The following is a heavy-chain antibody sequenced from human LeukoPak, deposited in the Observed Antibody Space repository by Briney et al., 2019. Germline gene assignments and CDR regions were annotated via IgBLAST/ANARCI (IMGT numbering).Heavy chain of an antibody. D-gene: IGHD5-12*01. CDR2: IKVDGSEK. Sequence: GGSLRLSCVASGFTFSNFWMSWVRQAPGKGLEWVANIKVDGSEKYYADSVKGRFTISRDNAENSLYLQMNSLRAEDTALYYCAKGAEGGYDYWGQGTLVTVSS. CDR1: GFTFSNFW. J-gene: IGHJ4*02. CDR3: AKGAEGGYDY. V-gene: IGHV3-7*03.